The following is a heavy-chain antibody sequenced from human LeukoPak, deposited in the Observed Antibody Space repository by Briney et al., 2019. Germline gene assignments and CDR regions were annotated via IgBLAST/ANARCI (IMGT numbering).Heavy chain of an antibody. D-gene: IGHD3-10*02. CDR3: AELGITMIGGV. V-gene: IGHV3-48*03. CDR2: ISSSGSTI. J-gene: IGHJ6*04. Sequence: GGSLRLSCEASGFTFSSYEMNWVRQAPGKGLEWVSYISSSGSTIYYAHSVKGRFTISRDNAKNSLYLQMNSLRAEDTAVYYCAELGITMIGGVWGKGTTVTISS. CDR1: GFTFSSYE.